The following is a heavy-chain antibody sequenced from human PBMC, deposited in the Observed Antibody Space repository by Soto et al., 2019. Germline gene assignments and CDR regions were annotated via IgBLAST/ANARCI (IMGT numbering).Heavy chain of an antibody. CDR1: GGTFRSYA. J-gene: IGHJ4*01. D-gene: IGHD3-22*01. CDR3: STDSYINIIVVRFDY. V-gene: IGHV1-69*13. CDR2: IIPIFGTA. Sequence: SVKVSCKASGGTFRSYAISWVRQAPGQGLEWMGGIIPIFGTANYAQKFQGRVTITADESTSTAYMELNNLKTEDTAVYYCSTDSYINIIVVRFDYWGHGTLVTVSS.